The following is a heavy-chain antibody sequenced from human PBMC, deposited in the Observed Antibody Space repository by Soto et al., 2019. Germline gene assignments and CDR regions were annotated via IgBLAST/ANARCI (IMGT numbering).Heavy chain of an antibody. CDR2: IHPSGQPI. CDR1: GFTFSSSE. Sequence: PGGSLRLSWAASGFTFSSSEMYWVRQAPGKGLEWVSYIHPSGQPIFYADSVKGRFAISRDNAKNSLYLQMSSLRAEDSAVYYCARRVSRWGKGTMVTVSS. CDR3: ARRVSR. J-gene: IGHJ3*01. D-gene: IGHD3-10*01. V-gene: IGHV3-48*03.